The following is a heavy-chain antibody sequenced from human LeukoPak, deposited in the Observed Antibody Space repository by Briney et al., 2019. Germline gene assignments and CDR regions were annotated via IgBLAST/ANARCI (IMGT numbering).Heavy chain of an antibody. D-gene: IGHD3-10*01. CDR1: GGSISSYY. Sequence: SETLSLTRTVSGGSISSYYWSWIRQPPGKGLEWIGYIYYSGSTNYNPSLKSRVTISVDTSKNQFSLKLSSVTAADTAVYYCARAPYGSGSYYNDYWGQGTLVTVSS. CDR3: ARAPYGSGSYYNDY. V-gene: IGHV4-59*01. J-gene: IGHJ4*02. CDR2: IYYSGST.